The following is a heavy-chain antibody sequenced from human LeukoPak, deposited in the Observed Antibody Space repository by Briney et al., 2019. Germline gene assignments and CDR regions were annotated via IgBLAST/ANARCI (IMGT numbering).Heavy chain of an antibody. D-gene: IGHD3-22*01. J-gene: IGHJ6*02. Sequence: ASVKVSCKASGYTFTSYDINWVRQATGQGLEWMGWMNHNRGNICYAQKFQGRVTMTRNTSISTAYMELSSLRSEDTAVYYCARGPPPTYYYDSSGNQDYYYGKDVWGQGTTVTVSS. CDR3: ARGPPPTYYYDSSGNQDYYYGKDV. CDR2: MNHNRGNI. V-gene: IGHV1-8*01. CDR1: GYTFTSYD.